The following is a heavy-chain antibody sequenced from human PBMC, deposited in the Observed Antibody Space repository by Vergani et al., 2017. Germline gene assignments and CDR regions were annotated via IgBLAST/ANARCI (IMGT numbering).Heavy chain of an antibody. CDR1: GYTFTNYA. CDR3: VRTRSGSXTGGSCYSGWFDP. D-gene: IGHD2-15*01. J-gene: IGHJ5*02. CDR2: INSNSGNP. Sequence: QVQLVQSGSEVKKPGASVKVSCRASGYTFTNYALNWVRQAPGQGLEWMGWINSNSGNPTYAQGFKGRFVFSLDSSVSTSYLQINSLQPEDTAVSYCVRTRSGSXTGGSCYSGWFDPWGQGTLVTVSS. V-gene: IGHV7-4-1*02.